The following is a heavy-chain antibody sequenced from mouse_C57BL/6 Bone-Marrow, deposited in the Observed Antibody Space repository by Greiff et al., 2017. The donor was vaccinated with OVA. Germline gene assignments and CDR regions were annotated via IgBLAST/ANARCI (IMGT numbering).Heavy chain of an antibody. CDR2: IDPANGNT. D-gene: IGHD2-13*01. Sequence: EVQLQQSVAELVRPGASVKLSCTASGFNIKNSYMHWVKQRPEQGLEWIGRIDPANGNTNYAPKFQGKATLTADTSSNPAYLQLSSLPAEDTAIYCCGLHFDYWGQGTTLTVSS. CDR3: GLHFDY. CDR1: GFNIKNSY. J-gene: IGHJ2*01. V-gene: IGHV14-3*01.